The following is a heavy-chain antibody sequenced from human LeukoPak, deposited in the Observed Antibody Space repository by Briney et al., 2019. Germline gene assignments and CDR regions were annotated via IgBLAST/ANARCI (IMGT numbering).Heavy chain of an antibody. V-gene: IGHV4-4*07. D-gene: IGHD3-22*01. CDR2: IYTSGST. CDR3: ASHMRGSGYNAAFDY. CDR1: GGSISSYY. Sequence: SETLSLTCTVSGGSISSYYWSWIRQPAGKGLEWIGRIYTSGSTNYNPSLKSRVTMSVDASKNQFSLKLSSVTAADTAVYYCASHMRGSGYNAAFDYWGQGTLVTVSS. J-gene: IGHJ4*02.